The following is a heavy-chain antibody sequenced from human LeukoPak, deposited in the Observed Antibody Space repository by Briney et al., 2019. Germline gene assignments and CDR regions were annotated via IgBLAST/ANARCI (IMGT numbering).Heavy chain of an antibody. V-gene: IGHV1-2*02. CDR3: ARDIVVVPAAIGSFDY. CDR2: INPNSGGT. Sequence: ASVKVSCKASGYTFTGYYMHWVRQAPGQGLEWMGWINPNSGGTNYAQKFQGRVTMTRDTSISTAYMELSRLRSDDTAVYYCARDIVVVPAAIGSFDYWGQGTLVTVSS. D-gene: IGHD2-2*02. J-gene: IGHJ4*02. CDR1: GYTFTGYY.